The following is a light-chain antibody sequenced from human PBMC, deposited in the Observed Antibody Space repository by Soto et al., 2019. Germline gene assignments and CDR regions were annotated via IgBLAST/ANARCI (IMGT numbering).Light chain of an antibody. CDR3: CSFAGSYSYV. V-gene: IGLV2-11*01. CDR2: DVT. Sequence: QSALTQPRSVSASPGQSVTISCTGTSSDVGRYDYVSWYQQHPGKAPKLIVYDVTERPSGVPDLFSGSKSGNTASLTISGLQAEDEADYSCCSFAGSYSYVFGTATKLTVL. J-gene: IGLJ1*01. CDR1: SSDVGRYDY.